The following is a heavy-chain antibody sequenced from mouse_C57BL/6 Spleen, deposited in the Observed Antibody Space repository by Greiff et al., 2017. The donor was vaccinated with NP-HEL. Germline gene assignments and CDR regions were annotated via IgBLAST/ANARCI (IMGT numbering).Heavy chain of an antibody. CDR1: GFTFSDYY. CDR3: ARQMSNYYAMDY. Sequence: EVMLVESGGGLVQPGGSLKLSCAASGFTFSDYYMYWVRQTPEKRLEWVAYISNGGGSTYYPDTVKGRFTISRDNAKNTLYLQMSRLKSEDTAMYYCARQMSNYYAMDYWGQGTSVTVSS. V-gene: IGHV5-12*01. J-gene: IGHJ4*01. CDR2: ISNGGGST. D-gene: IGHD2-5*01.